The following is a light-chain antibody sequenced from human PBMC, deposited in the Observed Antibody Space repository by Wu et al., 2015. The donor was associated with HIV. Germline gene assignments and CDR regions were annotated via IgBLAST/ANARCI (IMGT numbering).Light chain of an antibody. CDR3: QQSTSAFRYT. CDR2: GSS. V-gene: IGKV3-20*01. CDR1: QTVIHTH. Sequence: PGEKAALSCWTSQTVIHTHLSWYQHKFGQPPRLLIYGSSNRAPGIPDRFSGSVSGTNFTLIIKKMDPEDFAIYYCQQSTSAFRYTFGQGTRLDI. J-gene: IGKJ2*01.